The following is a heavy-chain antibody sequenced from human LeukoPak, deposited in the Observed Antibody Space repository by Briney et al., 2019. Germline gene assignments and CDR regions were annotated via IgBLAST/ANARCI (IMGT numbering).Heavy chain of an antibody. D-gene: IGHD5-18*01. CDR2: IRSKVNNSAT. Sequence: PGGSLRLSCAASGFIFSGSTIHWVRQASGKGLEWVGRIRSKVNNSATAYAVSVRGRFTISRDDSENRAYLQMNSLRAEDTAVYYCAKCPGGYAAMVSFFGYWGQGTLVTVSS. V-gene: IGHV3-73*01. J-gene: IGHJ4*02. CDR3: AKCPGGYAAMVSFFGY. CDR1: GFIFSGST.